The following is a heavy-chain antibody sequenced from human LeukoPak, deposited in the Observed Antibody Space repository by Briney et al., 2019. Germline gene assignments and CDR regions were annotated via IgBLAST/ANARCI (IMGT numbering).Heavy chain of an antibody. CDR3: AASGSYMPNDY. CDR1: GFTFSSYG. D-gene: IGHD3-10*01. CDR2: TRNKANSYTT. Sequence: PGGSLRLSCAASGFTFSSYGMHWVRQAPGKGLEWVGRTRNKANSYTTEYAASVKGRFTISRDDSKNSLYLQMNSLKTEDTAVYYCAASGSYMPNDYWGQGTLVTVSS. J-gene: IGHJ4*02. V-gene: IGHV3-72*01.